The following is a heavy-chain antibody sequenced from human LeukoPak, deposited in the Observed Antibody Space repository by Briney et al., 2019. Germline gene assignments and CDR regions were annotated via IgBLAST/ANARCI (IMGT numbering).Heavy chain of an antibody. CDR1: GFIFRSYA. Sequence: PAGGSLRLSCAASGFIFRSYAMHWVRQAPGKGLEWVAVMSYDGVNTYYAASVRGRFTISRDDSENTVYLQMNSLRLEDTAMYYCTRGFGNGEVLTITFDYWGRGTLVTVSS. J-gene: IGHJ4*02. V-gene: IGHV3-30*19. CDR2: MSYDGVNT. CDR3: TRGFGNGEVLTITFDY. D-gene: IGHD5-24*01.